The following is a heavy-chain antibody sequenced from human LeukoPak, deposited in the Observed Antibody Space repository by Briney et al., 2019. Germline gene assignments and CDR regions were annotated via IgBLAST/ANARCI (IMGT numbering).Heavy chain of an antibody. CDR2: INHSGST. Sequence: SETLSLTCAVYGGSFSGYYWSWIRQPPGKGLEWIGEINHSGSTNYNPSLKSRVTISVDTSKNQFSLKLSSVTAADTAVYYCARVANCRSTSCYPAVDYWGQGTLVTVSS. J-gene: IGHJ4*02. CDR3: ARVANCRSTSCYPAVDY. V-gene: IGHV4-34*01. D-gene: IGHD2-2*01. CDR1: GGSFSGYY.